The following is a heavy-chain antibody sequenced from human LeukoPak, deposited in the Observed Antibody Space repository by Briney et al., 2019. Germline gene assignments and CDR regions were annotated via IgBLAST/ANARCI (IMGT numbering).Heavy chain of an antibody. CDR2: INPSGGST. CDR1: GYTFTSYY. CDR3: ARDREVVVVPAAMWFGYYYYYGMDV. V-gene: IGHV1-46*01. D-gene: IGHD2-2*01. Sequence: ASVKVSCKASGYTFTSYYMHWVRQAPGQGLEWMGLINPSGGSTSYAQKFQGRVTMTRDTSTSTVYMELSSLRSEDTAVYYCARDREVVVVPAAMWFGYYYYYGMDVWGQGTTVTVSS. J-gene: IGHJ6*02.